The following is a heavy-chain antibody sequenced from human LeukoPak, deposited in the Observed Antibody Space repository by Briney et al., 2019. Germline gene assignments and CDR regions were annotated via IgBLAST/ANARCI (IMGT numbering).Heavy chain of an antibody. J-gene: IGHJ4*02. CDR1: GFTFGNYA. CDR3: LRYYGSGSLSGY. Sequence: GRSLRLSCTDSGFTFGNYAMGWVRQAPGKGLEGVGFIRNKVYGGKIEYAAAVKGRFTISRDDSKSIAFLQMDSLKTEDTAVYYCLRYYGSGSLSGYWGQGTLVTVSS. D-gene: IGHD3-10*01. V-gene: IGHV3-49*04. CDR2: IRNKVYGGKI.